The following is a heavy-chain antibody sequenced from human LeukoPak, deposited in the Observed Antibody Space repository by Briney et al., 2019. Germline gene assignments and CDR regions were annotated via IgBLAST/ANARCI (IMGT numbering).Heavy chain of an antibody. CDR3: ARDPTDILTGTFDY. V-gene: IGHV3-53*05. CDR1: GFTVSSNY. Sequence: AGGSLRLSCAASGFTVSSNYMSWVRQAPGKGLEWVSVIYSGGSTYYADSVKGRFTISRDNSKNTLYLQMNSLRAEDTAVYYCARDPTDILTGTFDYWGQGTLVTVSS. J-gene: IGHJ4*02. D-gene: IGHD3-9*01. CDR2: IYSGGST.